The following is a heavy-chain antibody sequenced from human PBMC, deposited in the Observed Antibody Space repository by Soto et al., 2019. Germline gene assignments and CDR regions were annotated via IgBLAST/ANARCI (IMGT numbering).Heavy chain of an antibody. CDR3: ASQPFTSAPLNF. Sequence: GASVKVSCKASGYTFTRFGISWVRQAPGQGLEWLGWSSTYNADVHYSQKFQGRVTMTSDTSTSTAYMELRSLTSDDTAVYHCASQPFTSAPLNFWGQGTPVTVSS. D-gene: IGHD3-10*01. J-gene: IGHJ4*02. CDR2: SSTYNADV. V-gene: IGHV1-18*01. CDR1: GYTFTRFG.